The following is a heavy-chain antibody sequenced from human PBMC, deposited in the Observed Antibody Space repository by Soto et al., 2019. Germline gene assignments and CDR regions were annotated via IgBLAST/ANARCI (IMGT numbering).Heavy chain of an antibody. J-gene: IGHJ3*02. Sequence: QVQLVESGGGVVQPGRSLRLSCAASGFTFSSYGMHWVRQAPGKGLEWVAVISYDGSNKYYADSVKGRFTISRDNSKNTLYLQMNSLRAEDTAVYYCAKDLAASSLGLPDVDTAMVRAFDIWGQGTMVTVSS. CDR2: ISYDGSNK. V-gene: IGHV3-30*18. CDR1: GFTFSSYG. CDR3: AKDLAASSLGLPDVDTAMVRAFDI. D-gene: IGHD5-18*01.